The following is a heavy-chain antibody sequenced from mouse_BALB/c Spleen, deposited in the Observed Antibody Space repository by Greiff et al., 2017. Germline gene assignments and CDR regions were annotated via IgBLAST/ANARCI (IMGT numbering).Heavy chain of an antibody. CDR3: ARDRGYGYDGYAMDY. D-gene: IGHD2-2*01. V-gene: IGHV2-6-2*01. CDR2: IWSDGST. CDR1: GFSLTSYG. J-gene: IGHJ4*01. Sequence: VKLMESGPDLVAPSQSLSITCTVSGFSLTSYGVHWFRQPPGKGLEWLVVIWSDGSTTYNSALKSRLSISKDNSKSQVFLKMNSLQTDDTARYYCARDRGYGYDGYAMDYWGQGTSVTVSS.